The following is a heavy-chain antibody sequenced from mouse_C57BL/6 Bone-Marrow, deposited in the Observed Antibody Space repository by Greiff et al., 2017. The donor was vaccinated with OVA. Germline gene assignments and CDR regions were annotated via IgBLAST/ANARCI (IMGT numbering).Heavy chain of an antibody. Sequence: VQLKESGPELVKPGASVKIPCKASGYTFTDYNMDWVKQSHGKSLEWIGDINPNNGGTIYNQKFKGKATLTVDKSSSTAYMELRSLTSEDTAVYYCARRILDYYGSSYYAMDYWGQGTSVTVSS. J-gene: IGHJ4*01. CDR3: ARRILDYYGSSYYAMDY. D-gene: IGHD1-1*01. V-gene: IGHV1-18*01. CDR1: GYTFTDYN. CDR2: INPNNGGT.